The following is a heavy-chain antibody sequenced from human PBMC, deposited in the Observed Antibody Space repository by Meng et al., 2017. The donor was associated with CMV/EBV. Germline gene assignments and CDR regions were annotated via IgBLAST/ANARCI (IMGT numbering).Heavy chain of an antibody. CDR2: IYYSGST. J-gene: IGHJ6*02. D-gene: IGHD2-15*01. Sequence: SETLSLTCTVSGGSISSSSYYWGWIRQPPGKGLEWIGSIYYSGSTYYNPSLKSRVTISVDTSKNQFSLKLSSVTAADTAVYYCARGRTVGRYCSGGSCYSGYYYGMDVWGQGTTVTVSS. CDR3: ARGRTVGRYCSGGSCYSGYYYGMDV. CDR1: GGSISSSSYY. V-gene: IGHV4-39*01.